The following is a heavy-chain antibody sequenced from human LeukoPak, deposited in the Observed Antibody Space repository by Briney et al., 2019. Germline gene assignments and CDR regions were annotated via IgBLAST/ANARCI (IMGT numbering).Heavy chain of an antibody. CDR2: ISSSSSYI. D-gene: IGHD3-10*01. J-gene: IGHJ4*02. Sequence: PGGSLRLSCAASGFTFSSYSMNWVRQAPGKGLEWVSSISSSSSYIYYADSVKGRFTISRDNAKNSLYLQMNSLRAEDTAVYYCAKERVRGVNFEPTLDYWGQGTLVTVSS. CDR1: GFTFSSYS. CDR3: AKERVRGVNFEPTLDY. V-gene: IGHV3-21*01.